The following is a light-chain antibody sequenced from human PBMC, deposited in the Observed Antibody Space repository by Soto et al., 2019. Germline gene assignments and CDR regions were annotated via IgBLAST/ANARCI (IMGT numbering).Light chain of an antibody. J-gene: IGKJ1*01. CDR3: QQYDTWAWT. CDR1: QSVSSN. Sequence: EIVMTQSPATLSVSPGERATLSCRASQSVSSNLAWYQQKPGQAPRLLIYGASTRATGFPARFSGSGSGTEFTLTISSLQSEDFAVYYCQQYDTWAWTCGQGTKVEIK. V-gene: IGKV3-15*01. CDR2: GAS.